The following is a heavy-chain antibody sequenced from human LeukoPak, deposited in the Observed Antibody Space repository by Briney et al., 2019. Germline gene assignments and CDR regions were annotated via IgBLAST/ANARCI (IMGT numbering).Heavy chain of an antibody. CDR1: GFTVSSNY. V-gene: IGHV3-53*01. CDR2: IYSGGST. Sequence: GGSLRLSCAASGFTVSSNYMNWVRQAPGKGLEWVSVIYSGGSTYYADSVKGRFTISRDNSKNTLYLQMNSLRAEDTTVYYCAREAVTRNYFDYWGQGTLVTVSS. CDR3: AREAVTRNYFDY. D-gene: IGHD4-17*01. J-gene: IGHJ4*02.